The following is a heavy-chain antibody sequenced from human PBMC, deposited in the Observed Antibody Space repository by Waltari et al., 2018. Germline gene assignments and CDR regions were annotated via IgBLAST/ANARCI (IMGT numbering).Heavy chain of an antibody. CDR3: VKGSGGSRPYYFDS. CDR1: GFTFSRYA. V-gene: IGHV3-23*04. J-gene: IGHJ4*02. CDR2: ITDTGSDT. D-gene: IGHD1-26*01. Sequence: EVQLEESGGGLVQPGGSLRLSCAASGFTFSRYAMAWFRQGPGKGLEWNSAITDTGSDTDSAESVKGRFTISRDHSLYLQMKSRRVEDTAVYYCVKGSGGSRPYYFDSWGQGTLVTVSS.